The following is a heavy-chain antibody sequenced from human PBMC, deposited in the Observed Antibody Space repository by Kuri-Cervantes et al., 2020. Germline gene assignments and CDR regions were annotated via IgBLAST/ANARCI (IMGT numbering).Heavy chain of an antibody. V-gene: IGHV4-59*12. J-gene: IGHJ6*02. CDR3: ARVPLRYFDWLLEEYYYGMDV. Sequence: GSLRLSCTVSGGSISSYYWSWIRQPPGKGLEWIGEIYHSGSTNYNPSLKSRVTISVDKSKNQFSLKLSSVTAADTAVYYCARVPLRYFDWLLEEYYYGMDVWGQGTTVTVSS. CDR1: GGSISSYY. D-gene: IGHD3-9*01. CDR2: IYHSGST.